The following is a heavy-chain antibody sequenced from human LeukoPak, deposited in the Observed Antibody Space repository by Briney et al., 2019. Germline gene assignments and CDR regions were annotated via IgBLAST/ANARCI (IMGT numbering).Heavy chain of an antibody. V-gene: IGHV3-53*01. J-gene: IGHJ4*02. CDR1: GFTVSSNY. CDR2: IYSGGST. Sequence: GGSLRLSCAASGFTVSSNYMSWVRQAPGKGLEWVSVIYSGGSTYYADSVKGRFTISRDNSKNTLYLQMNSLRADDTAVYYCARSYCGGDCRFDYWGQGTLVTVSS. D-gene: IGHD2-21*02. CDR3: ARSYCGGDCRFDY.